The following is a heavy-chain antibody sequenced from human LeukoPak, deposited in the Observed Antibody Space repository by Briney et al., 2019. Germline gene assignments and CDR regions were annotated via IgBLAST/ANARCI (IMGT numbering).Heavy chain of an antibody. J-gene: IGHJ4*02. V-gene: IGHV4-34*01. CDR1: GGSFSGYY. D-gene: IGHD6-13*01. Sequence: SETLSLTCAVYGGSFSGYYWSWIRQPPGKGLEWIGVINHSGSTNYNPSLKSRVTISVDTSKNQFSLKLSSVTAADTAVYYCARGRGSSWPFGYWGQGTLVTVSS. CDR3: ARGRGSSWPFGY. CDR2: INHSGST.